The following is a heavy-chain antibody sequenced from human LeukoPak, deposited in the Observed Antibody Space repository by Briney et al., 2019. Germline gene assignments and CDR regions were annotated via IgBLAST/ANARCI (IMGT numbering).Heavy chain of an antibody. J-gene: IGHJ4*02. CDR1: GGSLCISIDY. V-gene: IGHV4-61*02. Sequence: SEALSLTWTVSGGSLCISIDYWGWVRHPAGKGLDWIGLIYASGSTNYHPSLKTRVTISVDTAKNHLTLKLTSVTAADTPVFKWAGAPAGSLNWVSPLDYWGQGTLVTVSS. D-gene: IGHD2-2*01. CDR3: AGAPAGSLNWVSPLDY. CDR2: IYASGST.